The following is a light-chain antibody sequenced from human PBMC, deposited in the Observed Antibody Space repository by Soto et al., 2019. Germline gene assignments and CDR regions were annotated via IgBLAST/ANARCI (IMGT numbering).Light chain of an antibody. Sequence: EIVLTQSPGTLSLSLGERATLSCRASQSVSSSYLAWYQQKPGQDPRLLIYGASSRATGIPDRFSGSGSGTEFTLTISSLQPEDFAVYYCQQYNNWPPVTFGQGTKVDIK. CDR3: QQYNNWPPVT. CDR1: QSVSSSY. CDR2: GAS. V-gene: IGKV3-20*01. J-gene: IGKJ1*01.